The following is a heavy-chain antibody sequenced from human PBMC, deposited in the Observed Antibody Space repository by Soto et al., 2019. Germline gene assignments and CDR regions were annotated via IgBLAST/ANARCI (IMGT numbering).Heavy chain of an antibody. CDR2: INAGNRNT. D-gene: IGHD6-13*01. Sequence: QVQLVQSGAEEKKPGASVKVSCKASGYTFTSYAMHWVRQAPGQRLEWMGWINAGNRNTKYSEKFPRRVPITRETSASTAYLELSSPRSEGTAVYYCARDVAAADYWGQGTLVSVSS. CDR3: ARDVAAADY. V-gene: IGHV1-3*05. J-gene: IGHJ4*02. CDR1: GYTFTSYA.